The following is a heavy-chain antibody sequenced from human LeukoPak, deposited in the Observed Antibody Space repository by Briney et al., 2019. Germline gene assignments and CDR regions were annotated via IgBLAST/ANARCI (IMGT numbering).Heavy chain of an antibody. CDR2: IEQDGSEK. CDR1: GFTFSSYW. D-gene: IGHD7-27*01. Sequence: GGSLRPSCAASGFTFSSYWMSWVRQAPGKGLEWVANIEQDGSEKFYVDSVKGRFTISRDNAKNSLYLQMNSLGAEDTAVYYCARAEEITGDGGWFDPWGQGTLVTVSS. V-gene: IGHV3-7*04. J-gene: IGHJ5*02. CDR3: ARAEEITGDGGWFDP.